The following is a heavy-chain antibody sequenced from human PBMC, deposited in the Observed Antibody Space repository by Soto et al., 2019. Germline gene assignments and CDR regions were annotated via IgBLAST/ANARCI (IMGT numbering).Heavy chain of an antibody. Sequence: SETLSLTCTVSGGSISSYYWSWIRQPPGKGLEWIGYIYYSGSTNYNPSLKSRVTISVDTSKNQFSLKLSSVTAADTAVYYCATLHYYDSSGYYPYNWFDPWGQGTLVTVSS. CDR2: IYYSGST. CDR3: ATLHYYDSSGYYPYNWFDP. D-gene: IGHD3-22*01. V-gene: IGHV4-59*01. J-gene: IGHJ5*02. CDR1: GGSISSYY.